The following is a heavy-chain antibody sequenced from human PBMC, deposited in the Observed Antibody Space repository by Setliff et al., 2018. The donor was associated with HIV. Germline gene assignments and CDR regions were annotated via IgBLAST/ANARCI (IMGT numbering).Heavy chain of an antibody. CDR1: GFTFSSYA. CDR3: AKESPRAGYSVFDY. V-gene: IGHV3-23*01. D-gene: IGHD5-18*01. CDR2: ISDTGDDT. J-gene: IGHJ4*02. Sequence: GGSLRLSCAASGFTFSSYAMNWVRQAPGLGLEWVSSISDTGDDTYSSNSVKGRFTISRDNSKNTLYLQMNSLRAEDTAVYYCAKESPRAGYSVFDYWGQGTLVTVSS.